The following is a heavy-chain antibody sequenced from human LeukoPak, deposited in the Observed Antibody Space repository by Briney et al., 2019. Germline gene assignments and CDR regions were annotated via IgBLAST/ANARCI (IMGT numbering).Heavy chain of an antibody. V-gene: IGHV1-3*01. Sequence: ASVKVSCKASGYTFTSYAMHWVRQAPGQRLEWMGWINAGNGNTKYSQKFQGRVTITRDTSASTAYMELSSLRSEDTAVYYCARDGYYDSSRKPLYYYYGMDVWGQGTTVTVSS. CDR3: ARDGYYDSSRKPLYYYYGMDV. CDR1: GYTFTSYA. D-gene: IGHD3-22*01. J-gene: IGHJ6*02. CDR2: INAGNGNT.